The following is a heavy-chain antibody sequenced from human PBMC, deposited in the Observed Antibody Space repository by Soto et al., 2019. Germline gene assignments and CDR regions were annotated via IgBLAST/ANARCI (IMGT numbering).Heavy chain of an antibody. D-gene: IGHD3-22*01. CDR2: INHSGST. CDR1: GGNFSGYY. Sequence: SQTQPLTYAVYGGNFSGYYWSWIRQPPGKGLEWIGEINHSGSTNYNPSLKSRVTISVDTSKNQFSLKLSSVTAADTAVYYCATRTPYYYDSSGYELWGQGTLVTVSS. J-gene: IGHJ4*02. V-gene: IGHV4-34*08. CDR3: ATRTPYYYDSSGYEL.